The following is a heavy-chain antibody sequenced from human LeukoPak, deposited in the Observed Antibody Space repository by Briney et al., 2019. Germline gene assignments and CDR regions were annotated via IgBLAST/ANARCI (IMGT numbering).Heavy chain of an antibody. V-gene: IGHV1-69*04. J-gene: IGHJ1*01. D-gene: IGHD3-10*01. CDR3: ARGGGSGNYLYFHH. CDR2: IIPILGIA. CDR1: GGTFSSYA. Sequence: SVKVSCKASGGTFSSYAISWVRQAPGQGLEWMGRIIPILGIANYAQKFQGRVTITADKSTSTAYMELSSLRSEDTAVYYCARGGGSGNYLYFHHWGQGTLVTVSS.